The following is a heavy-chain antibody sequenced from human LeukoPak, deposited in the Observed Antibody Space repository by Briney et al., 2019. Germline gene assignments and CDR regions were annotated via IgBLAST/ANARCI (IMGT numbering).Heavy chain of an antibody. CDR3: ARWGGYSYGYAKFRGMDV. D-gene: IGHD5-18*01. CDR2: IYSGGST. CDR1: GFTVSSNY. J-gene: IGHJ6*02. V-gene: IGHV3-53*01. Sequence: PGGSLRLSCAASGFTVSSNYMSWVRQAPGKGLEWVSVIYSGGSTYYADSVKGRCTISRDNSKNTLYLQMNSLRAEDTAVYYCARWGGYSYGYAKFRGMDVWGQGTTVTVSS.